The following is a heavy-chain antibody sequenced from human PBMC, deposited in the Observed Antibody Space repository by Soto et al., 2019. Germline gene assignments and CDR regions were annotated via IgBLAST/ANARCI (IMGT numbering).Heavy chain of an antibody. Sequence: QVQLQESGPGLVKPSETLSLTCSVSGGSISSYYWSWIRQPPGKGLEWIGCMYNSGSTSYNPSLKRPVTIFEDTSKNLFSLRLNSVTAADTAVYYCAAGGKWLAFDYWGQGTLATVSS. CDR1: GGSISSYY. CDR3: AAGGKWLAFDY. V-gene: IGHV4-4*08. CDR2: MYNSGST. J-gene: IGHJ4*02. D-gene: IGHD6-19*01.